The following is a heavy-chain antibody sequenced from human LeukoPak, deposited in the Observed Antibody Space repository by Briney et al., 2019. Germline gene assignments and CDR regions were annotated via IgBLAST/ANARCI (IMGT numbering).Heavy chain of an antibody. CDR2: ISGSGGST. V-gene: IGHV3-23*01. J-gene: IGHJ3*02. D-gene: IGHD6-19*01. CDR1: GFTVSHNY. Sequence: GGSLRLSCAASGFTVSHNYMSWVRQAPGKGLEWVSAISGSGGSTYYADSVKGRFTISRDNSKNTLYLQMNSLRAEDTAVYYCAKDLVAGTPYDAFDIWGQGTMVTVSS. CDR3: AKDLVAGTPYDAFDI.